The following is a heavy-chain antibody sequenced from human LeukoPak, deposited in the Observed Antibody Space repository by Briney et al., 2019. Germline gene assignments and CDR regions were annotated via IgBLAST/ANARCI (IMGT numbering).Heavy chain of an antibody. V-gene: IGHV5-51*01. D-gene: IGHD3-10*01. CDR3: ARVYGSGSYYNLGY. J-gene: IGHJ4*02. Sequence: GESLKISCEASGYSFTSYWIAWVRQMRGKGLEWMGIIFPGDSDPRYSPSFQGQVTISADKSISTAFLQWRSLKASDTAMYYCARVYGSGSYYNLGYWGQGTLVTVSS. CDR1: GYSFTSYW. CDR2: IFPGDSDP.